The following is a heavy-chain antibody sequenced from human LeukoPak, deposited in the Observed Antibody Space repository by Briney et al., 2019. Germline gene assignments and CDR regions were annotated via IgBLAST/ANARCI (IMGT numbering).Heavy chain of an antibody. CDR3: AKDRVDILTGSLDY. Sequence: GGPLRLSCVASGFTFSSYGMSWVRQAPGKGLEWVSSISNSGGSTYHADSVKGRFTISRDNSKNTLYLQMNSLRAEDTAVYYCAKDRVDILTGSLDYWGQGTLVTVSS. CDR1: GFTFSSYG. V-gene: IGHV3-23*01. CDR2: ISNSGGST. J-gene: IGHJ4*02. D-gene: IGHD3-9*01.